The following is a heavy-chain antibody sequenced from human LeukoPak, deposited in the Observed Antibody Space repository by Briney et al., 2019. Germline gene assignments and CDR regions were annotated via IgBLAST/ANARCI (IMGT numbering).Heavy chain of an antibody. Sequence: SDTLSLTCTVSGGSISSSSYYWGWIRQPPGKGLEWIGSIYYSGSTYYNPSLKSRVTISVDTSKNQFSLKLSSVTPEDTAVYYCARGTCSSTSCYTHYYYYYYMDVWGKGTTVTVSS. CDR1: GGSISSSSYY. CDR3: ARGTCSSTSCYTHYYYYYYMDV. V-gene: IGHV4-39*01. J-gene: IGHJ6*03. D-gene: IGHD2-2*02. CDR2: IYYSGST.